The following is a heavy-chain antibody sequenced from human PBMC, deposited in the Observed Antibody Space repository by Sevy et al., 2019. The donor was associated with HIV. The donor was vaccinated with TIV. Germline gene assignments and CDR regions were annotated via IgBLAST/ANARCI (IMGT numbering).Heavy chain of an antibody. D-gene: IGHD6-19*01. Sequence: GGSLRLSCAASGFTFRNYAIHWVRQAPGKGLEWVAVISHDGSHKYSADSVKGRFTISRDNSKNTLYLQMNSLRAEDTAMYYCARDLTIYASGWYYFDYWGQGTLVTVSS. CDR3: ARDLTIYASGWYYFDY. J-gene: IGHJ4*02. CDR2: ISHDGSHK. V-gene: IGHV3-30*04. CDR1: GFTFRNYA.